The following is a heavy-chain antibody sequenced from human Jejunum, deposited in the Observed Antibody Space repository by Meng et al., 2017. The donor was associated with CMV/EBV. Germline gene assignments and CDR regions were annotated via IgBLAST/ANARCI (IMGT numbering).Heavy chain of an antibody. Sequence: VGGGWRRQPKGKALEWLAFIYWDDDKRYNPSLKNRLIITKDAPKNQVVLTMTNVDPADTATYHCVHRKDYSGNWNGGSADFWGQGALVTVSS. D-gene: IGHD1-1*01. CDR3: VHRKDYSGNWNGGSADF. J-gene: IGHJ4*02. V-gene: IGHV2-5*02. CDR2: IYWDDDK. CDR1: VG.